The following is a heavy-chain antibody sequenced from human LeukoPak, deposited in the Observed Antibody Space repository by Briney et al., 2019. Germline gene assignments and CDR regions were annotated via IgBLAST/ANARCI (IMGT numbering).Heavy chain of an antibody. Sequence: ASVKVSCKASGYTFTGYYMHWVRQAPGQGLEWMGWINPNSGGTNYAQKFQGRVTMTRDTSISTAYMELSRLRSDDTAVYYCARVRPGIGPAVTTSWHYWGQGTLVTVSS. CDR1: GYTFTGYY. J-gene: IGHJ4*02. CDR3: ARVRPGIGPAVTTSWHY. D-gene: IGHD4-11*01. V-gene: IGHV1-2*02. CDR2: INPNSGGT.